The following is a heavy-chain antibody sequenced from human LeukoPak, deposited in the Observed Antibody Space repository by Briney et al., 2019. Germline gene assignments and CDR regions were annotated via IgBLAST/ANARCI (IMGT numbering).Heavy chain of an antibody. CDR1: GGSFSGYY. CDR2: INHSGST. J-gene: IGHJ3*02. D-gene: IGHD2-15*01. CDR3: ARRGYCSGGSCYPPGAFDI. V-gene: IGHV4-34*01. Sequence: PSETLSLTCAVYGGSFSGYYWSWIRQPPGKGLEWIGEINHSGSTNYNPSLKSRVTISVDTSKNQLSLKLSSVTAADTAVYYCARRGYCSGGSCYPPGAFDIWGQGTMVTVSS.